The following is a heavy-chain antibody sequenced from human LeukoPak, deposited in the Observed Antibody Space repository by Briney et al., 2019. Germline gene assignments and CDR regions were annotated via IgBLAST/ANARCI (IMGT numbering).Heavy chain of an antibody. Sequence: SETLSLTCAVYGGSFSGYYWSWIRQPPGKGLEWIGEINHSGSTNYNPSLKSRVTISVDTSKNQFSLKLSSVTAADTAVYYCARGVGYCSSTSCYRRVHCYYGMDVWGQGTTVTVSS. CDR3: ARGVGYCSSTSCYRRVHCYYGMDV. D-gene: IGHD2-2*02. CDR2: INHSGST. J-gene: IGHJ6*02. V-gene: IGHV4-34*01. CDR1: GGSFSGYY.